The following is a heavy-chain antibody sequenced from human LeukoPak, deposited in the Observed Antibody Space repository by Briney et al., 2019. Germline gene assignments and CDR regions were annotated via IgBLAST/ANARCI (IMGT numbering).Heavy chain of an antibody. CDR2: FDTEDGET. J-gene: IGHJ3*02. Sequence: ASVKVSCKVSGYTLTELSMHWVRQAPGKGLEWMGGFDTEDGETIYAQKFQGRVTMTEDTSTDTAYMGLSSLRAEDTAVYYCATRDGVDAFDIWGQGTMVTVSS. CDR1: GYTLTELS. CDR3: ATRDGVDAFDI. V-gene: IGHV1-24*01.